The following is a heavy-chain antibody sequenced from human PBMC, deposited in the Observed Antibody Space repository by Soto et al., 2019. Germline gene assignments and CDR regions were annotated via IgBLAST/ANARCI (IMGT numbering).Heavy chain of an antibody. CDR1: SGSITSSNW. D-gene: IGHD2-8*01. V-gene: IGHV4-4*02. CDR3: ARHVSLYNWFDP. Sequence: SETLSLTCAVSSGSITSSNWWSWVRQPPGKGLEWIGEVSHSGNTNYIPSLKNRVTISVDKSRNQFTLRLNSVTAADTDVYYCARHVSLYNWFDPWGKGTLVTAPS. CDR2: VSHSGNT. J-gene: IGHJ5*02.